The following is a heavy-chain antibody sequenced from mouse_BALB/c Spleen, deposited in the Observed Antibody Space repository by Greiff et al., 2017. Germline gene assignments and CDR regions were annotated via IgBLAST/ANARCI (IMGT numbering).Heavy chain of an antibody. V-gene: IGHV1-4*01. CDR3: AKGRYDGYYAMDY. D-gene: IGHD2-14*01. CDR1: GYTFTSYT. CDR2: INPSSGYT. J-gene: IGHJ4*01. Sequence: VQLQQSGAELARPGASVKMSCKASGYTFTSYTMHWVKQRPGQGLEWIGYINPSSGYTNYNQKFKDKATLTADKSSSTAYMQLSSLTSEDSAVYYCAKGRYDGYYAMDYWGQGTSVTVSS.